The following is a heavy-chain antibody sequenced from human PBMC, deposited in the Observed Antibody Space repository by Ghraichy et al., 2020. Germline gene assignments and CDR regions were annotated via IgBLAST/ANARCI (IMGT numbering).Heavy chain of an antibody. V-gene: IGHV3-53*01. CDR2: IYVGDKT. D-gene: IGHD2-2*01. CDR1: GFTVSSSY. Sequence: GESLNISCAASGFTVSSSYVTLVRQAPGKGLEWVSVIYVGDKTYYADSVKGRFTISRDNSRNTLFLQMDSLRAEDTAVYYCARATRGWFDPWGQGALVTVSS. CDR3: ARATRGWFDP. J-gene: IGHJ5*02.